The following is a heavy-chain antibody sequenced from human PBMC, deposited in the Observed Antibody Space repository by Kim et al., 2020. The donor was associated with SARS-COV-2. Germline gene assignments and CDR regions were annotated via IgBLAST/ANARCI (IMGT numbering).Heavy chain of an antibody. CDR1: GGTFSRYA. D-gene: IGHD2-21*02. CDR3: SIGENYSGGDCSCYRMDG. J-gene: IGHJ6*01. CDR2: IIPIFGTA. V-gene: IGHV1-69*13. Sequence: SVKVSCKASGGTFSRYAISWVRQAPGQGLEWMGGIIPIFGTANYAQKFQGRVTIIADESSSTAYMELSRMRSEDTAVYYCSIGENYSGGDCSCYRMDGW.